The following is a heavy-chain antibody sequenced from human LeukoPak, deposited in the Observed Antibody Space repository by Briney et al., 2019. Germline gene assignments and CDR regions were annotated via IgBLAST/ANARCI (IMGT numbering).Heavy chain of an antibody. CDR2: IYPDDSRT. D-gene: IGHD3-10*01. CDR3: ARPDYFASHD. V-gene: IGHV5-51*01. J-gene: IGHJ4*02. Sequence: GESLKISCKGSGYNFPKSWIGWVRQMPGKGLEWMAIIYPDDSRTKYSPSFQGQVTISADRSITTAYLQWSSVRASDTAIYYCARPDYFASHDWGQGTLVTVSS. CDR1: GYNFPKSW.